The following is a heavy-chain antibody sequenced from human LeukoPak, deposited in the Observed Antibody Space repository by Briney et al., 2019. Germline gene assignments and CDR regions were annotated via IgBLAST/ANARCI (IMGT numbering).Heavy chain of an antibody. J-gene: IGHJ3*02. D-gene: IGHD6-19*01. CDR2: INSDGSST. CDR1: GFTFSSYW. V-gene: IGHV3-74*01. Sequence: GGSLRLSCAASGFTFSSYWMHWVRQAPGKGLVWVSRINSDGSSTSYADSVKGRFTISIDNAKNTLYLQMNSLRAEDTAVYYCARAEAGGDAFDIWGQGTMVTVSS. CDR3: ARAEAGGDAFDI.